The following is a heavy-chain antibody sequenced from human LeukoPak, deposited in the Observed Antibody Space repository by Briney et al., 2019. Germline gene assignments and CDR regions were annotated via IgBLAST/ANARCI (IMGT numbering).Heavy chain of an antibody. Sequence: ASVKVSCKASGYTFTGYHMHWVRQAPGQGLEWMAWINPNSGATDYAQKFQGRITMTRDTSTSTAYMELSRLRSDDTAVYYCARLNGNHFDYWGQGTLVTVSS. CDR2: INPNSGAT. CDR3: ARLNGNHFDY. V-gene: IGHV1-2*02. J-gene: IGHJ4*02. D-gene: IGHD1-14*01. CDR1: GYTFTGYH.